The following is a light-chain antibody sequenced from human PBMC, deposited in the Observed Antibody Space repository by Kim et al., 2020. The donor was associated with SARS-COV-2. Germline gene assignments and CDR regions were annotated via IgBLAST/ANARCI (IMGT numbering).Light chain of an antibody. V-gene: IGLV2-8*01. J-gene: IGLJ3*02. CDR3: YSYAGSNNWV. CDR2: EVN. Sequence: GQSVTISRTGTSSDIGGYNYVSWYQQHPGKAPKLMIYEVNKRPSGVPDRFSGSKSGNTASLTVSGLQAEDEADYYCYSYAGSNNWVFGGGTQLT. CDR1: SSDIGGYNY.